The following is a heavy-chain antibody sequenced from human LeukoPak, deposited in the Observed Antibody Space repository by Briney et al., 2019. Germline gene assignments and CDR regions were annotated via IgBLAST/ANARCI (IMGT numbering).Heavy chain of an antibody. CDR2: IRSKAYGGTT. Sequence: GGSLRLSCTASGFTFGDYAMSWFRQAPGKGLEWVGFIRSKAYGGTTEYAASVKGRFTISRDDSKSIAYPQMNSLKTEDTAVYYCTRAPSQNTAMVTPPFDYWGQGTLVTVSS. CDR3: TRAPSQNTAMVTPPFDY. D-gene: IGHD5-18*01. V-gene: IGHV3-49*03. J-gene: IGHJ4*02. CDR1: GFTFGDYA.